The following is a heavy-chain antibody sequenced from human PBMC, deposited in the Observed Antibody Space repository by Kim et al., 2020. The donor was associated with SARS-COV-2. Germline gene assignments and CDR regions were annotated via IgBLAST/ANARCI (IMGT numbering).Heavy chain of an antibody. CDR2: LYYSGST. D-gene: IGHD3-10*01. Sequence: SETLSLTCTVSGGSISSYYWSWIRQPPGKGLECIGYLYYSGSTNYNPSLKSRLTISVDTSKNQFSLKLSSVTAADTAVYYCAGDSGRVDAFDICGQVTM. CDR1: GGSISSYY. CDR3: AGDSGRVDAFDI. J-gene: IGHJ3*02. V-gene: IGHV4-59*13.